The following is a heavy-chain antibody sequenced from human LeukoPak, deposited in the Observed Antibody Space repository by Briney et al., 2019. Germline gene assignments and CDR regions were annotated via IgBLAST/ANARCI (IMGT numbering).Heavy chain of an antibody. CDR2: IFYGGAT. CDR1: GGSISSGHYY. CDR3: AREGFDYGLVY. V-gene: IGHV4-31*03. D-gene: IGHD4-17*01. J-gene: IGHJ4*02. Sequence: PAETLSLTCTLSGGSISSGHYYWSWIRQHPGKGLGWIGYIFYGGATSLGPSLKSRFTISVDTSKNQFSRKVTSVAAADTAVYYCAREGFDYGLVYWGQGTLVTVSS.